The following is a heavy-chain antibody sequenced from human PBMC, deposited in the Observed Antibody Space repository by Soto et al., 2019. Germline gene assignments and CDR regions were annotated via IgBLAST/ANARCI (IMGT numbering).Heavy chain of an antibody. D-gene: IGHD2-2*01. J-gene: IGHJ6*02. CDR2: IIPIFGTA. CDR1: GGTFSSYA. V-gene: IGHV1-69*01. Sequence: QVQLVQSGAEVKKPGSSVKVSCKASGGTFSSYAISWVRQAPGQGLEWMGGIIPIFGTANYAQKFQGRVTITADESTSTAYMELSSLGSEDTAVYYCARRDIVVVPAVTYYYYYGMDVWGQGTTVTVSS. CDR3: ARRDIVVVPAVTYYYYYGMDV.